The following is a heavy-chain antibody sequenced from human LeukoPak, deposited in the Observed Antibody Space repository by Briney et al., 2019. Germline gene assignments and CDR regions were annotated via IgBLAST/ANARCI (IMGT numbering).Heavy chain of an antibody. J-gene: IGHJ6*04. V-gene: IGHV3-48*03. CDR2: ISSSGSTI. CDR3: AELGITTIGGV. CDR1: GFSFPYG. Sequence: GGSLRLSCEASGFSFPYGMSWVRQAPGKGLEWVSYISSSGSTIYYADSVKGRFTISRDNAKNSLYLQMNSLRAEDTAVYYCAELGITTIGGVWGKGTTVTISS. D-gene: IGHD3-10*02.